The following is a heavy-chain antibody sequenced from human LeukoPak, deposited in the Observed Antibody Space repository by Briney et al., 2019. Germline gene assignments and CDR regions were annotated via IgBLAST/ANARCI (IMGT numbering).Heavy chain of an antibody. J-gene: IGHJ4*02. Sequence: GGSLRLSCAASGFSFSSYSMHWVRQAPGKGLEWMAVIASDSSIKYYTDSVKGRFTISRDNSKDTVYLQMNSLRAEDTAIYHCAKEREEGATPFDYWGQGSLVTVSS. V-gene: IGHV3-30*04. CDR3: AKEREEGATPFDY. CDR2: IASDSSIK. CDR1: GFSFSSYS. D-gene: IGHD1-26*01.